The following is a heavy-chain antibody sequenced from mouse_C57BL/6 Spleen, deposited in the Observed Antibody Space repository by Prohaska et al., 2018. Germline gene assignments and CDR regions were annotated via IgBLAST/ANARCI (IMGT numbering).Heavy chain of an antibody. CDR3: ARRRNYDYAMDY. V-gene: IGHV1-53*01. Sequence: TELVKPGASVKLSCKASGYTFTSYWMHWVKQRPGQGLEWIGNINPSNGGTNYNEKLKSKATLTVDKSSSTAYMQLSSLTSEDSAVYYCARRRNYDYAMDYWGQGTSVTVSS. CDR1: GYTFTSYW. J-gene: IGHJ4*01. D-gene: IGHD1-1*01. CDR2: INPSNGGT.